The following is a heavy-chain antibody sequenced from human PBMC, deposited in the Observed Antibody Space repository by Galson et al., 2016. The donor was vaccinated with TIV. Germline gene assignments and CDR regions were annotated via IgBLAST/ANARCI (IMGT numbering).Heavy chain of an antibody. CDR3: AKAGVIVVVAAPVYFDD. J-gene: IGHJ4*02. CDR2: ISYDGSNI. V-gene: IGHV3-30*18. D-gene: IGHD2-21*01. Sequence: SLRLPCAASGFTFNTYGMYWVRQAPGKGLEWVAGISYDGSNIQYADSVKGRFTVSRDNSKNTLYLQMNSLRAEDTAVYYCAKAGVIVVVAAPVYFDDWGQGTLVTVSS. CDR1: GFTFNTYG.